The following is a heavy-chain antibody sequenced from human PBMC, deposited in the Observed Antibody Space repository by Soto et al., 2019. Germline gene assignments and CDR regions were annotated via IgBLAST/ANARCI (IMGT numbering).Heavy chain of an antibody. J-gene: IGHJ3*02. CDR3: ARVERGTATTVVDAFDI. CDR1: GGFVSSGSYY. CDR2: MSHSGGT. D-gene: IGHD1-1*01. Sequence: QVQLQQWGAGLLKPSETLSLTCAVYGGFVSSGSYYWSWIRQPPGKGLEWIGEMSHSGGTHFNQYLKRRVTISVDTSKNQFSLKMSSVTAADTALYYCARVERGTATTVVDAFDIWGPGTMVTVSS. V-gene: IGHV4-34*01.